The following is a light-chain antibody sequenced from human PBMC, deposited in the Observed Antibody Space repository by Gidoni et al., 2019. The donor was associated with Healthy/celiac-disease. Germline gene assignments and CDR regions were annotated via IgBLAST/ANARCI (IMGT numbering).Light chain of an antibody. CDR3: QSYDSSLSGWV. Sequence: QSVLTQPPSVSGAPGQRVTISCTASSSNIGAGYDVHWYQQLPGTAPKLLIYGTSNRPSGVPDRFSGSKSGTSASLAIPGLQAEDEADYYCQSYDSSLSGWVFGGGTKLTVL. J-gene: IGLJ3*02. CDR2: GTS. CDR1: SSNIGAGYD. V-gene: IGLV1-40*01.